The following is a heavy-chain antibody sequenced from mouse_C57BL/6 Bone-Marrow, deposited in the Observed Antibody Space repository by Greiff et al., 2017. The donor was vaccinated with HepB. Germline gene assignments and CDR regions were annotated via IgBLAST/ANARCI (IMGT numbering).Heavy chain of an antibody. Sequence: QVQLQQSGPELVKPGASVKISCKASGYSFPSYYIHWVKQRPGQGLEWIGWIYLGSGNTKYNEKFKGKATLTADTSSSIAYMQLSSLTSEDSAVYYCARIWVFDYWGQGTTLTVSS. CDR2: IYLGSGNT. CDR1: GYSFPSYY. D-gene: IGHD4-1*01. J-gene: IGHJ2*01. CDR3: ARIWVFDY. V-gene: IGHV1-66*01.